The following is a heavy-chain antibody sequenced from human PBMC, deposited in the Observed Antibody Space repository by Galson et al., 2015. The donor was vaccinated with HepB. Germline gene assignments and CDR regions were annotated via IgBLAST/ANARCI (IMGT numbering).Heavy chain of an antibody. CDR1: GYSFTSYW. CDR2: IYPGDSDT. V-gene: IGHV5-51*01. J-gene: IGHJ4*02. CDR3: ARHLSDYYDSSGYYGY. D-gene: IGHD3-22*01. Sequence: QSGAEVKKHGESLKISCKGSGYSFTSYWIGWVRQMPGKGLEWMGIIYPGDSDTRYSPSFQGQVTISADKSISTAYLQWSSLKASDTAMYYCARHLSDYYDSSGYYGYWGQGTPVTVSS.